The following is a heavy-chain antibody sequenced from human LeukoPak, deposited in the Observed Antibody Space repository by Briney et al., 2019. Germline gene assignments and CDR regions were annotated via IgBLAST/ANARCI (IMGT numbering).Heavy chain of an antibody. Sequence: SETLSLTCTVSGGSISSSSYYWGWIRQPPGKGLEWIGSIYYSGSTYYNPSLESRVTISVDTSKNQFSLRLRSVTAADTAVYYCARFYTIPIFGVVNPNNNWFDPWGRGTRVTVSS. J-gene: IGHJ5*02. CDR3: ARFYTIPIFGVVNPNNNWFDP. V-gene: IGHV4-39*07. CDR1: GGSISSSSYY. CDR2: IYYSGST. D-gene: IGHD3-3*01.